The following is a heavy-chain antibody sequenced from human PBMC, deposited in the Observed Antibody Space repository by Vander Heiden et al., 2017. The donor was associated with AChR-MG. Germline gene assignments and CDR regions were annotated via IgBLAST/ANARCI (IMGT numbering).Heavy chain of an antibody. CDR1: GYTFTTYW. CDR3: TLNHYFDSSGHYTFDH. V-gene: IGHV5-51*01. J-gene: IGHJ5*02. Sequence: EVQLVQSGAEVKKAGESLKISCKASGYTFTTYWIAWVRQMPVNGLEYIGIIYPGDSDTRYGPSFQGQVTISVDKSITTAYLQWSSLKASDTAMYYCTLNHYFDSSGHYTFDHWGQGTLVAVSS. CDR2: IYPGDSDT. D-gene: IGHD3-22*01.